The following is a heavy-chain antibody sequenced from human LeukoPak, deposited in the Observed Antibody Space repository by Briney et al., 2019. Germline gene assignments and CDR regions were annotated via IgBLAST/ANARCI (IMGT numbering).Heavy chain of an antibody. D-gene: IGHD1-14*01. CDR2: IYYSGST. Sequence: PSETLSLTCTVSGGSISSYYWSWIRRPPGKGLEWIGYIYYSGSTNYNPSLKSRVTISVDTSKNQFSLKLSSVTAADTAVYYCARGREGTVFDYWGQGTLVTVSS. CDR1: GGSISSYY. V-gene: IGHV4-59*01. J-gene: IGHJ4*02. CDR3: ARGREGTVFDY.